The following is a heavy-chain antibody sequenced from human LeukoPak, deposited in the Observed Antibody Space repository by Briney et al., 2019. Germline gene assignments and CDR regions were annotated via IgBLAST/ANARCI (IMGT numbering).Heavy chain of an antibody. CDR3: ARDRANYYRTYYYYGMDV. D-gene: IGHD3-10*01. CDR2: IYFSGST. V-gene: IGHV4-39*02. CDR1: GGSVSSRSNY. J-gene: IGHJ6*02. Sequence: SETLSLTCSVSGGSVSSRSNYWGWIRQPPGKGLEWSGSIYFSGSTYYSPSLKSRVPISVDTSNSHFSLKLSSVTAADTAVYYCARDRANYYRTYYYYGMDVWGQGTTVTVSS.